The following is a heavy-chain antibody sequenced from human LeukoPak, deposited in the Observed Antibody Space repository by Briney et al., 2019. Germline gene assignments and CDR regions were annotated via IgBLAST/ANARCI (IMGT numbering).Heavy chain of an antibody. Sequence: PGGSLRLSCAASGFTFSSYAMHWVRQAPGKGLEWVAVISYDGSNKYYADSVKGRFTISRDNAKNSLYLQMNSLRAEDSAVYYCARPAYTAAYDLWGQGTMVTVSS. V-gene: IGHV3-30-3*01. CDR1: GFTFSSYA. D-gene: IGHD3-16*01. CDR3: ARPAYTAAYDL. J-gene: IGHJ3*01. CDR2: ISYDGSNK.